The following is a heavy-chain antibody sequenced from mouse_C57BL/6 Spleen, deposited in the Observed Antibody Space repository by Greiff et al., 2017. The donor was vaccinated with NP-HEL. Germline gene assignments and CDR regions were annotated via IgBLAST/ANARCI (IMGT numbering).Heavy chain of an antibody. V-gene: IGHV3-6*01. Sequence: EVQLQESGPGLVKPSQSLSLTCSVTGYSITSGYYWNWIRQFPGNKLEWMGYISYDGSNNYNPSLKNRISITRDTSKNQFFLKLNSVTTEDTATYYCARVGYEYYFDYWGQGTTLTVSS. D-gene: IGHD2-3*01. CDR2: ISYDGSN. CDR1: GYSITSGYY. CDR3: ARVGYEYYFDY. J-gene: IGHJ2*01.